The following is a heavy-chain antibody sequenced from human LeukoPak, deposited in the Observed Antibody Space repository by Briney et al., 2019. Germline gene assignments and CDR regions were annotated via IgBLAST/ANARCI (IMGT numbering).Heavy chain of an antibody. CDR3: ARGFVVVPERYYGMDV. V-gene: IGHV1-18*01. D-gene: IGHD2-2*01. CDR1: GYTFTSYS. CDR2: ISAYNGNT. J-gene: IGHJ6*02. Sequence: GASVKVSCKASGYTFTSYSISWVRQAPGQGLEWMGWISAYNGNTNYAQKLQGRVTMTTDTSTSTAYMELRSLRSDDTAVYYCARGFVVVPERYYGMDVWGQGTTVTVSS.